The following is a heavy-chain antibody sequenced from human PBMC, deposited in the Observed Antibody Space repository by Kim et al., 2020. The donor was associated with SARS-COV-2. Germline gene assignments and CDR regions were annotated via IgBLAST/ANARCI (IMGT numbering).Heavy chain of an antibody. CDR2: ISSSGSTI. D-gene: IGHD5-18*01. Sequence: GGSLRLSCAASGFTFSSYEMNWVRQAPGKGLEWVSYISSSGSTIYYADSVKGRFTISRDNAKNSLYLQMNSLRAEDTAVYYCARDVVEYSYGHRVDYYYGMDVWGQGTTVTVSS. V-gene: IGHV3-48*03. CDR1: GFTFSSYE. CDR3: ARDVVEYSYGHRVDYYYGMDV. J-gene: IGHJ6*02.